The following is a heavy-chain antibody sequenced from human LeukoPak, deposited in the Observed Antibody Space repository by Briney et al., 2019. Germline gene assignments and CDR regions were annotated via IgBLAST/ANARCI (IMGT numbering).Heavy chain of an antibody. J-gene: IGHJ5*02. Sequence: ASVKVSCKASGYTFTSYGISWVRQAPGQGLEWMGWISAYNGNTNYAQKLQGRVTMTTDTSTSTAYMELRSLRSEDTAVYYCARVGYSSSWYHSFDPWGQGTLVTVSS. CDR2: ISAYNGNT. D-gene: IGHD6-13*01. CDR3: ARVGYSSSWYHSFDP. CDR1: GYTFTSYG. V-gene: IGHV1-18*01.